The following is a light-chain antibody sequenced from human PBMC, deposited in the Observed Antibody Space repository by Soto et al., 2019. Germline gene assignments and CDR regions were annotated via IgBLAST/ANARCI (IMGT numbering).Light chain of an antibody. Sequence: IVLTQSPAILALSPGDRATLSCRASQSFSSSYLAWYQQKPGQAPRLLIYGASTRATGIPDRFSGDGSVTHFTLTISRLEAEDFVMYYCQQYGSSPITFGQGTRLEIK. CDR3: QQYGSSPIT. CDR2: GAS. V-gene: IGKV3-20*01. J-gene: IGKJ5*01. CDR1: QSFSSSY.